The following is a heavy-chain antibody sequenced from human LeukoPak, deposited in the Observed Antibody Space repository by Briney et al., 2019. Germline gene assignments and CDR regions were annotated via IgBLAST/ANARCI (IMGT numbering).Heavy chain of an antibody. CDR1: GFTFSSYG. V-gene: IGHV3-30*02. CDR3: AKFSAWFGEVYRFMDV. D-gene: IGHD3-10*01. Sequence: GGSLRLSXAASGFTFSSYGMHWVRQAPGKGLEWVAFIRYDGSNKYYADSVKGRFTISRDNSKNTLYLQMNSLRAEDTAMYYCAKFSAWFGEVYRFMDVWGKGTTVTVSS. CDR2: IRYDGSNK. J-gene: IGHJ6*03.